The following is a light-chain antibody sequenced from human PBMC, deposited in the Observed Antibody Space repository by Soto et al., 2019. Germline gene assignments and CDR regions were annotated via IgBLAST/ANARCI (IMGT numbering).Light chain of an antibody. CDR1: QSISSW. CDR2: DAS. V-gene: IGKV1-5*01. Sequence: DIQLTQAPSFLSASVGDRVTITCRASQSISSWLAWYQQKPGKAPKLLIYDASTLESGVPSRFTGRGSGTEFTLTISSLQPDDFATYYCQQYNSYSMYTFGQGTKVDIK. CDR3: QQYNSYSMYT. J-gene: IGKJ2*01.